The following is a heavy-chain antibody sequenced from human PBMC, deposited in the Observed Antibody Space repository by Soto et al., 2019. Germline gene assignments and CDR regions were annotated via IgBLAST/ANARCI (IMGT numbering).Heavy chain of an antibody. CDR1: GYTFTSYG. Sequence: QVQLVQSGAEVKKPGASVKVSCKASGYTFTSYGISWVRQAPGQGLEWMGWISAYNGNTNYAQKLQGRGTMTTDTSTSTGYRGLRSLRSDDPGGCYRARDPGFRSDYWGEGTLVTVSS. J-gene: IGHJ4*02. CDR2: ISAYNGNT. D-gene: IGHD3-9*01. V-gene: IGHV1-18*01. CDR3: ARDPGFRSDY.